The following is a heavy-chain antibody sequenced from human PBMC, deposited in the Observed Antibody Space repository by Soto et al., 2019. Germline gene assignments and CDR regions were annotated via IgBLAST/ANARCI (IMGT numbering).Heavy chain of an antibody. Sequence: PSETLSLTCTVSGDSINTDAWWNWVRQPPGKGLEWIGEIYHGGNINYNPSLKSRVTISVDKPKNQFSLKLSSVTAADTAVYYCARRYGSAFDFWGQGTMVTVSS. J-gene: IGHJ3*01. V-gene: IGHV4-4*02. CDR1: GDSINTDAW. CDR3: ARRYGSAFDF. CDR2: IYHGGNI. D-gene: IGHD3-10*01.